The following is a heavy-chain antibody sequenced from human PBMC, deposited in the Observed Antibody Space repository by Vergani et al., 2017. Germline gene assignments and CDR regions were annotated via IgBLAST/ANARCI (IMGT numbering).Heavy chain of an antibody. CDR1: GGSISSYY. D-gene: IGHD3-3*01. CDR3: ARGAMEYYFDY. V-gene: IGHV4-59*01. J-gene: IGHJ4*02. Sequence: QVQLQESGPGLVKPSQTLSLTCTVSGGSISSYYWSWIRQPPGKGLEWIGYIYYSGSTNYNPSLKSRVTISVDTSKNQFSLKLSSVTAADTAVYYCARGAMEYYFDYWGQGTLVTVSS. CDR2: IYYSGST.